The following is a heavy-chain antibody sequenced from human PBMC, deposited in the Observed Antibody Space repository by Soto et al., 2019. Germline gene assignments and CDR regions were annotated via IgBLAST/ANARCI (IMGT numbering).Heavy chain of an antibody. J-gene: IGHJ4*02. D-gene: IGHD6-13*01. CDR1: GFTLSSYS. V-gene: IGHV3-48*01. CDR2: ISTTSRTI. CDR3: ARDRSAGTSDY. Sequence: EVQLVESGGGLVQPGGSLRLSCAASGFTLSSYSMNWVRQAPGKGLEWVSYISTTSRTIYYADSVQGRFIISRDNVKNSLYLQMNRLRAEDTAVYYCARDRSAGTSDYWGQGTLVTVSS.